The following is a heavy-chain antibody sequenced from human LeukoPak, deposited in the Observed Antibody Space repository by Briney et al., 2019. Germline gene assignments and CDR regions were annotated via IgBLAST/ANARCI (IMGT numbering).Heavy chain of an antibody. CDR2: IYYGGST. J-gene: IGHJ6*03. CDR3: ARAASYGPYYYYYYMDV. Sequence: PSETLSLTCTVSGGSISSYYWSWIRQPPGKGLEWIGYIYYGGSTNYNPSLKSRVTISVDTSKNQFSLKLSSVTAADTAVYYCARAASYGPYYYYYYMDVWGKGTTVTVSS. CDR1: GGSISSYY. V-gene: IGHV4-59*01. D-gene: IGHD5-18*01.